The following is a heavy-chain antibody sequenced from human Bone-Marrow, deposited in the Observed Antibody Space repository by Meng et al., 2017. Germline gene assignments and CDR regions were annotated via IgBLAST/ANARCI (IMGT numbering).Heavy chain of an antibody. J-gene: IGHJ4*02. CDR1: GDSVSSNSAA. CDR3: ARGEQWLAPILGFDY. V-gene: IGHV6-1*01. Sequence: SQTLSLTCAISGDSVSSNSAAWNWIRQSPSRGLEWLGRTYYRSKWYNDYAVSVKSRITINPDTSKSQFSLQLNSVTPEDTAVYYCARGEQWLAPILGFDYWGQGTLVTVSS. CDR2: TYYRSKWYN. D-gene: IGHD6-19*01.